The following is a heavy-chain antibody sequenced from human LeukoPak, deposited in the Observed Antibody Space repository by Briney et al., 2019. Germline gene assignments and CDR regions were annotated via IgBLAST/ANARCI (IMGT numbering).Heavy chain of an antibody. D-gene: IGHD6-13*01. J-gene: IGHJ4*02. CDR3: ARSSSWNRPFDY. Sequence: SETLSLTCTVSGGSIRSYHWSWIRQHPGKGLEWIGYIYYSGSTYYNPSLKSRVTISVDTSKNQFSLKLSSVTAADTAVYYCARSSSWNRPFDYWGQGTLVTVSS. CDR1: GGSIRSYH. CDR2: IYYSGST. V-gene: IGHV4-59*06.